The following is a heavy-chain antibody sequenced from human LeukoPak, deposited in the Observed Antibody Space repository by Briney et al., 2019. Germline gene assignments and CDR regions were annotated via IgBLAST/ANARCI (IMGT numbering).Heavy chain of an antibody. CDR2: INPNSGGT. J-gene: IGHJ4*02. V-gene: IGHV1-2*02. Sequence: ASVKVSCKASGYTFTGYYMHWVRQAPGQGLEWMGWINPNSGGTNYAQKFQGRVTMTRNTSISTAYMELSSLRSEDTAVYYCARGLRRTTMVRGVITYYFDYWGQGTLVTVSS. D-gene: IGHD3-10*01. CDR1: GYTFTGYY. CDR3: ARGLRRTTMVRGVITYYFDY.